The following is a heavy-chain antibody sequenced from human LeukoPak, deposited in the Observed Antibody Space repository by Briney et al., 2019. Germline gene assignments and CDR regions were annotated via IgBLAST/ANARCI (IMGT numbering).Heavy chain of an antibody. V-gene: IGHV3-23*01. D-gene: IGHD3-16*01. CDR3: VGDAPIDY. J-gene: IGHJ4*02. CDR1: GFTFGSFS. Sequence: GGSLRLSCAASGFTFGSFSMSCVRQAPGKGLEWGSCIGSSGSTIYYADSVKGRFTISRDNSKNTLYLQMNSLRAEDTAVYYCVGDAPIDYWGQGTLVTVSS. CDR2: IGSSGSTI.